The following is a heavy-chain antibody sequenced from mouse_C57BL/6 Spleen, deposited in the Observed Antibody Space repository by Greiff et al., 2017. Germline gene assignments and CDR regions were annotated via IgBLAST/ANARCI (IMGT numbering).Heavy chain of an antibody. CDR1: GYTFTSYW. J-gene: IGHJ2*01. Sequence: VQLQQPGAELVKPGASVKLSCKASGYTFTSYWMHWVKQRPGQGLEWIGMIHPNSGSTNYNEKFKGKATLTVDKSSSTAYLQLSSLTSKDAAVYYCARTDFDYWGQGTTLTVSS. CDR2: IHPNSGST. CDR3: ARTDFDY. V-gene: IGHV1-64*01.